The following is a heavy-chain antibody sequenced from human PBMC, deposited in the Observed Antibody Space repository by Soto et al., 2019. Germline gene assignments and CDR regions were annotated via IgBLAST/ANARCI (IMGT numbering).Heavy chain of an antibody. V-gene: IGHV3-23*01. J-gene: IGHJ5*02. D-gene: IGHD3-10*01. CDR2: ISGSGGST. Sequence: VQLLESGGGLVQPGGSLRLSCAASGFTFSSYAMSWVRQAPGKGLEWVSAISGSGGSTYYADSVKGRFTISRDNSKNTLYLQMNSLRAEDTAVYYCAKDMASYYYGSGNWFDPWGQGTLVTVSS. CDR3: AKDMASYYYGSGNWFDP. CDR1: GFTFSSYA.